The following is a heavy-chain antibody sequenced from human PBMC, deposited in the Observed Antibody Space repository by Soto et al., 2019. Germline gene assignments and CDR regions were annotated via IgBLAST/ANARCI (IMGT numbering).Heavy chain of an antibody. D-gene: IGHD3-9*01. J-gene: IGHJ5*02. CDR1: GYTFTSYG. Sequence: ASVKVSCKASGYTFTSYGISWVRQAPGQGLEWMGWISAYNGNTNYAQKLQGRVTMTTDTSTSTAYMELRSLRSDDTAVYYCARDREVYYDILTGYYNRWFDPWGQGTLVTVSS. V-gene: IGHV1-18*01. CDR3: ARDREVYYDILTGYYNRWFDP. CDR2: ISAYNGNT.